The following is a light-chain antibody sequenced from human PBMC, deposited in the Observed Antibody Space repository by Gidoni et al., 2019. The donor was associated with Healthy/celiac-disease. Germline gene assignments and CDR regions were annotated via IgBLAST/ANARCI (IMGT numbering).Light chain of an antibody. CDR2: GNS. CDR3: QSYDSSLSGLV. Sequence: QSVLTQPPSVSGAPGQRVTISCTGSSPNIGAVYDVHWYQQLPGTAPKLLIYGNSNRPSGVPDRFSGSKSGTSASLAITGLQAEDEADYYCQSYDSSLSGLVFGGGTKLTVL. J-gene: IGLJ2*01. V-gene: IGLV1-40*01. CDR1: SPNIGAVYD.